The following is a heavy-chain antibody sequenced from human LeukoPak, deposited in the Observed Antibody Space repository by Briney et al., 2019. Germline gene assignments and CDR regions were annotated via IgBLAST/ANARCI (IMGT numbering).Heavy chain of an antibody. J-gene: IGHJ4*02. CDR1: GGSFSGYY. V-gene: IGHV4-34*01. Sequence: SETLTLTCAVYGGSFSGYYWSWLRQPPGKGLEWIGEINHSGSTNYNPSLKSRVTISVDTSKNQFSLKLSSVTAADTAVYYCARGSAAGDFDYWGQGTLVTVSS. D-gene: IGHD6-13*01. CDR3: ARGSAAGDFDY. CDR2: INHSGST.